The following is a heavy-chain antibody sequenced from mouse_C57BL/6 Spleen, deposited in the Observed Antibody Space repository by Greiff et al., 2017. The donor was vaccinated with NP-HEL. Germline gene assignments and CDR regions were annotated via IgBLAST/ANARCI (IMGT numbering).Heavy chain of an antibody. CDR2: IDPETGGT. J-gene: IGHJ1*03. Sequence: QVQLQQSGAELVRPGASVTLSCKASGYTFTDYEMHWVKQTPVHGLEWIGAIDPETGGTAYNQKFKGKAILTADKSSSTAYMELRSLTSEDSAVYYCTPLYYGNYEWYFDVWGTGTTVTVSS. CDR3: TPLYYGNYEWYFDV. CDR1: GYTFTDYE. D-gene: IGHD2-1*01. V-gene: IGHV1-15*01.